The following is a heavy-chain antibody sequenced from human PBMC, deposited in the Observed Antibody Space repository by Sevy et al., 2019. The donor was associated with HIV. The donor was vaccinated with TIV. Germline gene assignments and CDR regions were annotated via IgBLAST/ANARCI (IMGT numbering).Heavy chain of an antibody. D-gene: IGHD3-3*01. Sequence: GGSLRLSCTASGFVFSSYAMHWVRQAPGKGLEWVAFIAYDGSNKNYADSVKGRFTLSRDNSKNTLYLQMNSLGAEDTAVYYCARPRFLEWLSSAAFDIWGQGTTVTVSS. CDR3: ARPRFLEWLSSAAFDI. V-gene: IGHV3-30*04. CDR2: IAYDGSNK. J-gene: IGHJ3*02. CDR1: GFVFSSYA.